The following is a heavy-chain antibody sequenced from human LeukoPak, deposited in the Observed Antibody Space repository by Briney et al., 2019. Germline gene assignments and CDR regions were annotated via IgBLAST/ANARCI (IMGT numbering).Heavy chain of an antibody. J-gene: IGHJ4*02. D-gene: IGHD3-10*01. CDR2: ISYDGSNK. V-gene: IGHV3-30-3*01. CDR1: GFTFSSYA. CDR3: AREGMVRGVITYDY. Sequence: HAGGSLRLSCAASGFTFSSYAMHWVRQAPGKGLEWVAVISYDGSNKYYADSVKGRFTISRDNAKNSLYLQMNSLRAEDTAVYYCAREGMVRGVITYDYWGQGTLVTVSS.